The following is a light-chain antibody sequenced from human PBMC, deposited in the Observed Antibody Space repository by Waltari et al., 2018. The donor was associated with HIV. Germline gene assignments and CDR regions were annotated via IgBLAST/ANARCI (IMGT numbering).Light chain of an antibody. J-gene: IGLJ1*01. V-gene: IGLV3-21*02. Sequence: SFVLTQPPSVSVAPGQTATISCGESNIGSRSVHWYQLKPGQAPVLVVYDDSDRPSGIHERFSGSNSGNTATLTISRVEAGHEADYFCQVWDTSSDHVDYVFGTGTKVTVL. CDR1: NIGSRS. CDR3: QVWDTSSDHVDYV. CDR2: DDS.